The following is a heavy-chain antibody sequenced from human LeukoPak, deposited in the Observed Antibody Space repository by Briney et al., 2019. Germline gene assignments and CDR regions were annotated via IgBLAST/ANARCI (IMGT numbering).Heavy chain of an antibody. CDR3: ARWAMRDYYYYGMDV. Sequence: RGSLRLSCAASGFTSSSYAIYWGREALGRGLGWVEVISYDGSNKYYADSVKGRFTISRDNSKNTLYLQMNSLRAEDTAVCYCARWAMRDYYYYGMDVWGQGTTVTVSS. CDR1: GFTSSSYA. D-gene: IGHD2-2*01. CDR2: ISYDGSNK. V-gene: IGHV3-30-3*01. J-gene: IGHJ6*02.